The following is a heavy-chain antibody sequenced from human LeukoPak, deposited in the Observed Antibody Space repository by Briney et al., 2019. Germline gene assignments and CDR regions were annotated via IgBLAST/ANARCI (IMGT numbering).Heavy chain of an antibody. J-gene: IGHJ3*02. Sequence: GGSLRLSCAASGFTFSSYAMHWVRQAPGKGLEWVSVIYSGGSTYYADSVKGRFTISRDNSKNTLYLQMNSLRAEDTAVYYCAREGYSSGRAFDIWGQGTMVTVSS. V-gene: IGHV3-66*01. CDR2: IYSGGST. CDR1: GFTFSSYA. CDR3: AREGYSSGRAFDI. D-gene: IGHD6-19*01.